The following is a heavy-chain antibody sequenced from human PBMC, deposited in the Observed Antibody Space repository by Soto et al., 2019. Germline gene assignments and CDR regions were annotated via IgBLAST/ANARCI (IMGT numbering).Heavy chain of an antibody. CDR1: GFTFKNAW. J-gene: IGHJ4*02. V-gene: IGHV3-23*01. CDR3: ANAGDYYDSSGFLDY. CDR2: ISGSGGST. D-gene: IGHD3-22*01. Sequence: GGSLRLSCAGSGFTFKNAWVSWVRQAPGKGLEWVSAISGSGGSTYYADSVKGRFTISRDNSKNTLYLQMNSLRAEDTAVYYCANAGDYYDSSGFLDYWGQGTLVTVSS.